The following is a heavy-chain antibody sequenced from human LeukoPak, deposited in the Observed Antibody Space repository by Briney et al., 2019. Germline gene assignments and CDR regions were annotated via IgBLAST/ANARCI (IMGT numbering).Heavy chain of an antibody. CDR3: ARLQGRDIVVVPAAIDWFDP. J-gene: IGHJ5*02. CDR2: IYPGDSDT. V-gene: IGHV5-51*01. CDR1: GYSFTSYW. Sequence: GESLKISCKGSGYSFTSYWIGWVRQMPGKGLEWMGIIYPGDSDTRYSPSFQGQVTISADKSISTAYLQWSSLKASDTAMYYCARLQGRDIVVVPAAIDWFDPWGQGTLVTVSS. D-gene: IGHD2-2*01.